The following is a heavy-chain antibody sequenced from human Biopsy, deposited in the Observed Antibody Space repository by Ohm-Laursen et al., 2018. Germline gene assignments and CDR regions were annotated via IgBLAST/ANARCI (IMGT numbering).Heavy chain of an antibody. Sequence: SDTLSLTCTVSGGSISSYYWNWIRQPSGGGLEYIGRLYTTGSTNYNPSLRSRVTMSADTSKNQFSLNLRSVTAADTAVYFCARSIDYGNSYFRYWGQGILVTVSS. CDR1: GGSISSYY. V-gene: IGHV4-4*07. J-gene: IGHJ1*01. CDR2: LYTTGST. D-gene: IGHD4/OR15-4a*01. CDR3: ARSIDYGNSYFRY.